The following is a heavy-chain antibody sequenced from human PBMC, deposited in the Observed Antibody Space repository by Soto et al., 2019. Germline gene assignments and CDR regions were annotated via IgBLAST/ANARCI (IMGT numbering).Heavy chain of an antibody. V-gene: IGHV1-18*01. CDR3: VKDRDSNSWPSRDV. Sequence: QVHLVQSGAEVKKPGASVNVSCKTSGYTFTRNGISWVRQAPGQGLEWMGWISPKSGNIKYAQKFQGRVIMTTDTSTSTAYMELRSLRSDDTAVYYCVKDRDSNSWPSRDVWGPGTKVTVSS. J-gene: IGHJ6*02. CDR2: ISPKSGNI. CDR1: GYTFTRNG. D-gene: IGHD3-22*01.